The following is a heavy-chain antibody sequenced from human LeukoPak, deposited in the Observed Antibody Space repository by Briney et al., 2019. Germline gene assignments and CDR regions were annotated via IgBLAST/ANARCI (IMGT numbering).Heavy chain of an antibody. CDR3: ARYDFILISYFDL. J-gene: IGHJ2*01. Sequence: GGSLRLSCAASGFTVSTNYTSWVRQAPGKKLEWVSDIYSDGSTFYADSVKGRFTISRDNSKNTLYLQMNSLRAEDTAVYHCARYDFILISYFDLWGRGTLVTVSS. CDR2: IYSDGST. D-gene: IGHD3-3*01. CDR1: GFTVSTNY. V-gene: IGHV3-53*01.